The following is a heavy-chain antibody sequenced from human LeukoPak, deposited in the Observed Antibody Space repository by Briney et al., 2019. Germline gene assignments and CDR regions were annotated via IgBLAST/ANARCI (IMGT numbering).Heavy chain of an antibody. Sequence: SMKVSCKASGGTFSSYAISWVRQAPGQGLEWMGGIIPIFGTANYAQKFQGRVTITTDESTSTAYMELSSLRSEDTAVYYCARVVGARTPDYYYYYYMDVWGKGTTVTVSS. CDR1: GGTFSSYA. J-gene: IGHJ6*03. CDR2: IIPIFGTA. CDR3: ARVVGARTPDYYYYYYMDV. D-gene: IGHD1-26*01. V-gene: IGHV1-69*05.